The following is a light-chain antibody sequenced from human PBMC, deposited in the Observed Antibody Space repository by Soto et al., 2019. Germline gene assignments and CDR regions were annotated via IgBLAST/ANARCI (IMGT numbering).Light chain of an antibody. CDR2: EVS. V-gene: IGLV2-14*01. CDR1: SSDVGAYNF. CDR3: SSYTTTSSLV. Sequence: QSVLTQPASVSXXPGQSITISCTGSSSDVGAYNFVAWYQQHPGKAPKLIIYEVSNRPSGLSNRFSGSKSGNTASLTISGLQAEDEADYYCSSYTTTSSLVFGGGTKLTVL. J-gene: IGLJ3*02.